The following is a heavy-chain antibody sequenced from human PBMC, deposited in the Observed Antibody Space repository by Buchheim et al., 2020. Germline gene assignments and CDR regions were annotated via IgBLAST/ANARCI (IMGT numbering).Heavy chain of an antibody. Sequence: QVQLVQSGADMKKPGASVTVSCKTSGYTFVDYYLHWVRQAPGQGLEWMGVISTSGGNPIYAQRFQGRVTMTADTSTTPIYLKLSGLRPDDTALYYCARGRDSFEVWGQGT. CDR3: ARGRDSFEV. CDR2: ISTSGGNP. D-gene: IGHD3-22*01. CDR1: GYTFVDYY. J-gene: IGHJ3*01. V-gene: IGHV1-46*03.